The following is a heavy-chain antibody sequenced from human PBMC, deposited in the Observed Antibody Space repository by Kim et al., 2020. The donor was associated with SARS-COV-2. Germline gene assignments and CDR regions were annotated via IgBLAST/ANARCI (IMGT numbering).Heavy chain of an antibody. CDR2: IYPGDSDT. Sequence: GESLKISCKGSGYSFTSYWIGWVRQMPGKGLEWMGIIYPGDSDTRYSPSFQGQVTISADKSISTAYLQWSSLKASDTAMYYCARGSGEGKYSSGWRVFDYWGQGTLVTVSS. D-gene: IGHD6-19*01. CDR1: GYSFTSYW. V-gene: IGHV5-51*01. CDR3: ARGSGEGKYSSGWRVFDY. J-gene: IGHJ4*02.